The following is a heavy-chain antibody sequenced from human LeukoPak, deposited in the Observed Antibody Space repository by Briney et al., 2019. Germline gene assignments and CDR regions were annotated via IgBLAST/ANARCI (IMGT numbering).Heavy chain of an antibody. Sequence: SVKVSCKASGYTFTSYAMNWVRQAPGQGLEWMGGIIPIFGTANYAQRFQGRVTITADEATSTAYMELSRLRSEDTAVYYCARGRFGLLWFGELERWGQGTLVTVSS. J-gene: IGHJ4*02. CDR2: IIPIFGTA. CDR3: ARGRFGLLWFGELER. V-gene: IGHV1-69*13. CDR1: GYTFTSYA. D-gene: IGHD3-10*01.